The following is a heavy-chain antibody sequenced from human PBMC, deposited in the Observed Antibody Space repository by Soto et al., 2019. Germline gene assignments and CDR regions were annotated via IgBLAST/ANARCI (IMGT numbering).Heavy chain of an antibody. D-gene: IGHD3-9*01. CDR2: VSSTATT. CDR1: GASVLNYY. Sequence: PSETLSLTCPVSGASVLNYYWAWIRQTPGRGLESIGYVSSTATTTYNPSLKNRFTISVDASKIQFYLKLRSVTAADTAVYYCARGMAEEQIFYYFDYWGQG. V-gene: IGHV4-59*02. J-gene: IGHJ4*02. CDR3: ARGMAEEQIFYYFDY.